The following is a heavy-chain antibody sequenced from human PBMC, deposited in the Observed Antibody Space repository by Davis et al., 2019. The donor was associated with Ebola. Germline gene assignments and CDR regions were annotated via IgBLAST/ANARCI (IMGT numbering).Heavy chain of an antibody. J-gene: IGHJ3*02. CDR3: AKEEI. V-gene: IGHV3-30*18. CDR2: ISYDGSNK. Sequence: GESLKISCAASGFTFSSYGMHWVRQAPGKGLEWVAVISYDGSNKYYADSVKGRFTISRDNSKNTLYLQMNSLRAEDTAVYYCAKEEIWGQGTMVTVSS. CDR1: GFTFSSYG.